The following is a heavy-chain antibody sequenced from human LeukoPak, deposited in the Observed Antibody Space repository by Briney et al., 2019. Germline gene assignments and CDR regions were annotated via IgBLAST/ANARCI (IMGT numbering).Heavy chain of an antibody. CDR3: ARNGAFGVVKYYYYYYYMDV. J-gene: IGHJ6*03. CDR2: ISAYNGNT. V-gene: IGHV1-18*01. D-gene: IGHD3-3*01. CDR1: GYTFTSYG. Sequence: ASVKVSCKASGYTFTSYGTSWVRQAPGQGLEWMGWISAYNGNTNYAQKLQGRVTMTTDTSTSTAYMELRSLRSDDTAVYYCARNGAFGVVKYYYYYYYMDVWGKGTTVTVSS.